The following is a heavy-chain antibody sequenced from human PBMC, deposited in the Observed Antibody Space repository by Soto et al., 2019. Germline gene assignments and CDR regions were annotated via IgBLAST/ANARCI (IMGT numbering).Heavy chain of an antibody. V-gene: IGHV1-18*04. CDR1: GYDFIGHG. Sequence: QVQLVQSGAEVKKPGASVKVSCKASGYDFIGHGISWVRQARGQGLEWMGWINSYNGDTKYARKYQDRITLTKDKSTRTVYMELTSLRSDDTAVYYCARDQWLKVPAVVGDKFDSWGQGTLVTVSS. J-gene: IGHJ5*01. D-gene: IGHD6-19*01. CDR3: ARDQWLKVPAVVGDKFDS. CDR2: INSYNGDT.